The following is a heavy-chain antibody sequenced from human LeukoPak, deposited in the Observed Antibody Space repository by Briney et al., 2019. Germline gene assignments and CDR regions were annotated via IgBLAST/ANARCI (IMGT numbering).Heavy chain of an antibody. Sequence: SETLSLTCAVYGGSFSGYYWSWIRQPPGKGLEWIGEINHSGSTNYNPSLKSRVTISVDTSKNQFSLKLSSVTAADTAVYYCGRGGYCSSTSCPPYYYYYGMDVWGQGTTVTVSS. CDR1: GGSFSGYY. CDR3: GRGGYCSSTSCPPYYYYYGMDV. D-gene: IGHD2-2*01. CDR2: INHSGST. V-gene: IGHV4-34*01. J-gene: IGHJ6*02.